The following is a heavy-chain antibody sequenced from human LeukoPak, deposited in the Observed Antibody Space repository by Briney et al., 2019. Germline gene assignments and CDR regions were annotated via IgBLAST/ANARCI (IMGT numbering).Heavy chain of an antibody. CDR2: IYYSGST. CDR3: ASGRWFGELLDY. CDR1: GSSMSSYY. J-gene: IGHJ4*01. Sequence: SETLSLTCTVSGSSMSSYYWSWIRQPPGKGLEWIGYIYYSGSTNYNPSLKSRVTISVDTSKNQFSLKLSSVTAADTAVYYCASGRWFGELLDYWGHGTLVTVS. D-gene: IGHD3-10*01. V-gene: IGHV4-59*01.